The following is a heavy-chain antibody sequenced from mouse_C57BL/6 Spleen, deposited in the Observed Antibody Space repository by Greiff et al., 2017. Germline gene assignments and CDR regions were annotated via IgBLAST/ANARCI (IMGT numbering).Heavy chain of an antibody. J-gene: IGHJ2*01. V-gene: IGHV8-12*01. D-gene: IGHD1-1*01. CDR2: IYWDDDT. Sequence: QVTLKVSGPGILQSSQTLSLTCSFSGFSLSTSGMGVSWIRQPSGKGLEWLARIYWDDDTRSNPALKSRLTISKDTSRNQVFLKITSVDTADTSPDYGARTGSSDESYFDYWGHGTTLAVSS. CDR1: GFSLSTSGMG. CDR3: ARTGSSDESYFDY.